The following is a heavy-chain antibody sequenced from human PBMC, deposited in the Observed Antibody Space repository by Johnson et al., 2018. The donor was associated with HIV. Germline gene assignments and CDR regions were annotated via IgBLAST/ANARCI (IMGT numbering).Heavy chain of an antibody. CDR2: ISYDGSNK. D-gene: IGHD2-8*01. J-gene: IGHJ3*02. CDR3: ESWGILYDAFDI. Sequence: QVQLVESGGGVVQPGRSLRLSCRASGFPFGDYAMSWVRQAPGKGLEWVSLISYDGSNKYYADSARCRLTISRDNAKNTLFLQMSSLRDEDKAVYYCESWGILYDAFDIWGQGTMVTVSS. V-gene: IGHV3-30-3*01. CDR1: GFPFGDYA.